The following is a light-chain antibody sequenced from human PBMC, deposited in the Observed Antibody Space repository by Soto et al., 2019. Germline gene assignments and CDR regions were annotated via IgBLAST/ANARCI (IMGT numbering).Light chain of an antibody. CDR3: HLCDSSNDHPVV. V-gene: IGLV3-21*02. Sequence: SYELAQPPSVSVAPGQTATITCEGNNVGRKSVHWYQKKPGQAPVLVVFYDNGRPSGIPERFSGSNSGNTATLTIKRVEAGDEADYYCHLCDSSNDHPVVFGGGTKLTVL. CDR2: YDN. J-gene: IGLJ2*01. CDR1: NVGRKS.